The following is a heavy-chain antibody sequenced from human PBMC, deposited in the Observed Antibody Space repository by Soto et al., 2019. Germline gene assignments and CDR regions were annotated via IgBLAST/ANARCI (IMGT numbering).Heavy chain of an antibody. CDR1: GFTFSSYW. J-gene: IGHJ6*02. CDR3: ARFKIATTVTVYYYYYGMDV. Sequence: PGGSLRLSCAASGFTFSSYWMSWVRQAPGKGLEWVANIKQDGSEKYYVDSVKGRFTISRDNAKNSLYLQMNSLRAEDTAVYYCARFKIATTVTVYYYYYGMDVWGQGTTVTVSS. D-gene: IGHD4-4*01. V-gene: IGHV3-7*03. CDR2: IKQDGSEK.